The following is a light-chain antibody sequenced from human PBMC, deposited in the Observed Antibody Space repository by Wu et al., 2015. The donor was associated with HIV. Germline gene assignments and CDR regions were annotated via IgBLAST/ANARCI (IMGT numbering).Light chain of an antibody. V-gene: IGKV3-20*01. CDR1: QSVSSSY. J-gene: IGKJ2*01. CDR3: QQYGSSPPMYT. Sequence: EIVLTQSPGTLSLSPGERATLSCRASQSVSSSYLAWYQQKPGQAPRLLIYGASSRATGIPDRFSGSGSGTDFTLTISRLEPEDFAVYYCQQYGSSPPMYTFGQGTKAGRSN. CDR2: GAS.